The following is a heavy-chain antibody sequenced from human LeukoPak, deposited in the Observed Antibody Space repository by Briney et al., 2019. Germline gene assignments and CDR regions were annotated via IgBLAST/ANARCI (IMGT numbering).Heavy chain of an antibody. J-gene: IGHJ6*03. CDR3: ARGIWEGAGTFYYYMDV. CDR2: IKQDGSEK. V-gene: IGHV3-7*01. Sequence: QTGGSLRLSCAASGFTFSSYWMSWVRQAPGKGLEWVANIKQDGSEKYYVDSVKGRFTISRDNAKNSLYLQMNSLRAEDTAVYYCARGIWEGAGTFYYYMDVWGKGTTVTISS. CDR1: GFTFSSYW. D-gene: IGHD6-13*01.